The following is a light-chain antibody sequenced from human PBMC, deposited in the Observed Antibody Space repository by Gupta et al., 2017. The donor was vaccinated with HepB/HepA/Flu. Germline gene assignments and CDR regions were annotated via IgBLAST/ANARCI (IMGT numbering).Light chain of an antibody. Sequence: FMLTQPHSVSESPGKTVTISCTRSSGSIASNYVQGYQQRPGSAPTTVIYEDDQRLSGVPDRFSGSIDITSNSASLTISGLKTEDEADYYCQSYDDTNRVFGGGTKLTVL. CDR2: EDD. J-gene: IGLJ3*02. V-gene: IGLV6-57*03. CDR3: QSYDDTNRV. CDR1: SGSIASNY.